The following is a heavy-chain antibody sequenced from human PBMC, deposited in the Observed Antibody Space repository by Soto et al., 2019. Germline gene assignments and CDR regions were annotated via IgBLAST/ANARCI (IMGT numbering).Heavy chain of an antibody. V-gene: IGHV4-59*01. Sequence: GPGGASETLSLTCTASGGSISSYYWSWIRQPPGKGLEWIGYIYYSGSTNYNPSLKSRVTISVDTSKNLFSLKLSSVTAADTAVYYCARGRSGKRRFYGDYPFDYWGQGTLDTVSS. D-gene: IGHD4-17*01. J-gene: IGHJ4*02. CDR3: ARGRSGKRRFYGDYPFDY. CDR1: GGSISSYY. CDR2: IYYSGST.